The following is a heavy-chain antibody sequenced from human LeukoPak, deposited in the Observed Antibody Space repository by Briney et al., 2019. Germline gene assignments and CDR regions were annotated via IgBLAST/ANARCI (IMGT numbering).Heavy chain of an antibody. CDR3: ARLPGGSIAAAAPYNWFDP. CDR1: GYSFTSNW. V-gene: IGHV5-10-1*01. Sequence: RGESLKISCKGSGYSFTSNWIGWVRQMPGKGLEWMGRIDPSDSYTNYSPSFQGHVTISADKSISTAYLQWSSLKASDTAMYYCARLPGGSIAAAAPYNWFDPWGQGTLVTVSS. D-gene: IGHD6-13*01. J-gene: IGHJ5*02. CDR2: IDPSDSYT.